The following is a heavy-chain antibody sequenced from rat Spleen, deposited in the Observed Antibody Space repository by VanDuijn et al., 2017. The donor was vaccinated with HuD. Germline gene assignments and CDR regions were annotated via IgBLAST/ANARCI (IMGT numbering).Heavy chain of an antibody. CDR2: ISPSGGST. D-gene: IGHD1-9*01. Sequence: EVQLVESGGGLVQPGRSLKLSCAASGFTFSSYDMAWVRQAPTKGLEWVASISPSGGSTFYRDSVKGRFTISRDPAKNTPYLQMDSLRSEDTASYYCVRHGYTRYYFDYWGQGVMVTVSS. V-gene: IGHV5S13*01. J-gene: IGHJ2*01. CDR3: VRHGYTRYYFDY. CDR1: GFTFSSYD.